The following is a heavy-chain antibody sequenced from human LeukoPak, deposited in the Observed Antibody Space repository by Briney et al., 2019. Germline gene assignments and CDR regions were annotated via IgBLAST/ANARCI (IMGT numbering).Heavy chain of an antibody. Sequence: GASVKVSCKVSGYTLTELSMHWVRQAPGKGLEWMGGFGPEDGETIYAQKFQGRVTMTEDTSTDTAYMELSSLRSEDTAVYYCARAKLGFVNLAAAVAPFDYWGQGTLVTVSS. D-gene: IGHD6-13*01. J-gene: IGHJ4*02. CDR3: ARAKLGFVNLAAAVAPFDY. CDR1: GYTLTELS. CDR2: FGPEDGET. V-gene: IGHV1-24*01.